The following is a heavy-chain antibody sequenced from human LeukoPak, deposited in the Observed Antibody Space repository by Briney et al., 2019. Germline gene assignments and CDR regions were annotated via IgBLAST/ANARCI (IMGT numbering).Heavy chain of an antibody. CDR2: ISYDGSEK. D-gene: IGHD2-21*02. J-gene: IGHJ4*02. CDR1: GFIFSSSV. CDR3: AKDLLAVTAPKAYFDF. Sequence: PGGSLRLSCVVSGFIFSSSVIHWVRQAPGKGLVWVAGISYDGSEKYYAESVKGRFTISRDNSKTTVYLQMNSLKIEDTAVYYCAKDLLAVTAPKAYFDFWGQGTLVTVSS. V-gene: IGHV3-30*18.